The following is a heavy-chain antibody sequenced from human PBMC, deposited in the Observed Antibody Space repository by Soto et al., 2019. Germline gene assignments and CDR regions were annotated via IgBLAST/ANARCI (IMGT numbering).Heavy chain of an antibody. J-gene: IGHJ6*02. V-gene: IGHV3-33*01. Sequence: QVQLVESGGGVVQPGTSLRLSCTTSGFTFSNHAMHWVRQAPGKGLEWVAQIWYDGSNKYYADSVKGRFTISRDNSRNMVYVQMNSLRVEYTAVYYCARDGQQLAPYALDVWGQGTSVTVSS. CDR3: ARDGQQLAPYALDV. D-gene: IGHD6-13*01. CDR1: GFTFSNHA. CDR2: IWYDGSNK.